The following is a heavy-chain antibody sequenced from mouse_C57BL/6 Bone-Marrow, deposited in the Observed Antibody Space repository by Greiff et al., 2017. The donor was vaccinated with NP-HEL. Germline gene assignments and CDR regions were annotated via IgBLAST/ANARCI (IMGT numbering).Heavy chain of an antibody. CDR2: IFPGSGST. CDR3: ARDGAYGSGHYYAMDY. D-gene: IGHD1-1*01. Sequence: VQLQQSGPELVKPGASVKISCKASGYTFTDYYINWVKQRPGQGLEWIGWIFPGSGSTYYNEKFKGKATLTVDKSSSTAYMLLSSLTSEDSAVYCGARDGAYGSGHYYAMDYWGQGTSVTVSS. J-gene: IGHJ4*01. CDR1: GYTFTDYY. V-gene: IGHV1-75*01.